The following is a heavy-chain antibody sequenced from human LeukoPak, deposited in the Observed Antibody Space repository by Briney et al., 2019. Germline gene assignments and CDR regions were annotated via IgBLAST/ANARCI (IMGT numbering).Heavy chain of an antibody. J-gene: IGHJ4*02. D-gene: IGHD3-22*01. Sequence: GGSLRLSCAASGFTFSSYAVHWVRQAPGKGLEWVAVISYDGSNKYYADSVKGRFTISRDNSKNTLYLQMNSLRAEDTAVYYCARERNYYDSSGYYSSLDYWGQGTLVTVSS. CDR2: ISYDGSNK. V-gene: IGHV3-30-3*01. CDR3: ARERNYYDSSGYYSSLDY. CDR1: GFTFSSYA.